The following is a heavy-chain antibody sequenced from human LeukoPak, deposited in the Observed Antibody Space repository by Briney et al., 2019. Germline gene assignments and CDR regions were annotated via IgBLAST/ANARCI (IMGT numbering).Heavy chain of an antibody. CDR1: GGSISSYY. CDR2: IYYSGST. Sequence: SETLSLTCTVSGGSISSYYWSWIRQPPGKGLEWIGYIYYSGSTNYNPSLKSRVTISVDTSKNQFSLKLSSVTAADTAVYYCASYSYYYDSSGCFDYWGQGTLVTVSS. D-gene: IGHD3-22*01. V-gene: IGHV4-59*01. CDR3: ASYSYYYDSSGCFDY. J-gene: IGHJ4*02.